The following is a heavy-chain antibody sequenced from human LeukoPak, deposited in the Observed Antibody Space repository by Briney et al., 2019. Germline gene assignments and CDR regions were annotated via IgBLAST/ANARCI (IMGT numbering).Heavy chain of an antibody. Sequence: ASVKVSCKASGYTFTSYGISWVRQAPGQGLEWMGWISAYNGNTKYAQTLQGRVTMTTDTSTSTAYMELRSLRSDDTAVHYCTSTGYSGHDPLHYWGRGTLVTVSS. CDR2: ISAYNGNT. CDR1: GYTFTSYG. D-gene: IGHD5-12*01. V-gene: IGHV1-18*01. J-gene: IGHJ4*02. CDR3: TSTGYSGHDPLHY.